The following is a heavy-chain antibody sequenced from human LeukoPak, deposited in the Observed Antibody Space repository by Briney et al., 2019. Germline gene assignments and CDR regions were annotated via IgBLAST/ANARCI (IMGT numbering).Heavy chain of an antibody. CDR3: ARRYYDSSGYYYLDY. CDR1: GGSISSSSYY. D-gene: IGHD3-22*01. Sequence: SETLSLTCTVSGGSISSSSYYWGWIRQPPGKGLEWIGSIYYSGSTYYNPSLKSRVTISVDTSKNQFSLKLSSVTAADTAVYYCARRYYDSSGYYYLDYWGQGTLVTVSS. J-gene: IGHJ4*02. CDR2: IYYSGST. V-gene: IGHV4-39*07.